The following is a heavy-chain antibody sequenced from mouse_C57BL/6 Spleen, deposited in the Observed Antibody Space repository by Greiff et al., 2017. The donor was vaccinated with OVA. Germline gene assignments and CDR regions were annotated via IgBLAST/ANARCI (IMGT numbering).Heavy chain of an antibody. CDR1: GYSITSGYY. CDR2: ISYDGSN. V-gene: IGHV3-6*01. Sequence: EVKLMESGPGLVKPSQSLSLTCSVTGYSITSGYYWNWIRQFPGNKLEWMGYISYDGSNNYNPSLKNRISITRDTSKNQFFLKLNSVTTEDTATYYCARRGIEGFAYWGQGTLVTVSA. CDR3: ARRGIEGFAY. J-gene: IGHJ3*01.